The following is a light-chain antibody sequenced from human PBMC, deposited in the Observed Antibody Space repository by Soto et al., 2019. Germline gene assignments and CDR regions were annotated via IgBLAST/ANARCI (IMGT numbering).Light chain of an antibody. CDR2: GAS. CDR1: QTISSGY. J-gene: IGKJ5*01. CDR3: QQYSTSPT. V-gene: IGKV3-20*01. Sequence: VLTQSPGTLSLSPGERATLSCRASQTISSGYLAWYQQKPGQAPRRLIYGASSRATGIPDRFSGSGSGTDFTLTISRLEPEDFAVYYCQQYSTSPTFGEGTRLEIK.